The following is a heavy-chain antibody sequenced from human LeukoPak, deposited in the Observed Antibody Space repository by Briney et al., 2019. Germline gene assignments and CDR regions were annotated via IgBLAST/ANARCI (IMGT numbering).Heavy chain of an antibody. J-gene: IGHJ4*02. CDR1: GFTFSSYF. CDR2: ITTSSSDV. D-gene: IGHD1-7*01. V-gene: IGHV3-21*01. CDR3: ATAGNYRFDY. Sequence: GGSLRLSCAASGFTFSSYFMNWVRQAPGKGLEWVSSITTSSSDVYYADSVRGRFTISRDNAKNTLYLQMNSLRAEDTAVYYCATAGNYRFDYWGQGTLVTVSS.